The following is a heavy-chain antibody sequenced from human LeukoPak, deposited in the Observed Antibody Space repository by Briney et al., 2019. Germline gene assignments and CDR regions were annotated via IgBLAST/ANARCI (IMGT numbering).Heavy chain of an antibody. CDR2: ISSSGSTI. CDR1: GFTFSSYE. J-gene: IGHJ6*03. V-gene: IGHV3-48*03. Sequence: GGSLRLSCAASGFTFSSYEMNWVRQAPGKGLGWVSYISSSGSTIYYADSVKGRFTISRDNAKNSLYLQMNSLRAEDTAVYYCARISGWPYYYYYMDVWGKGTTVTVSS. CDR3: ARISGWPYYYYYMDV. D-gene: IGHD6-19*01.